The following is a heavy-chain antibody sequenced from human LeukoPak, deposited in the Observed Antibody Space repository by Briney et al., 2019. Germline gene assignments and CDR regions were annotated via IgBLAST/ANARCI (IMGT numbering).Heavy chain of an antibody. J-gene: IGHJ6*03. Sequence: PGGSLRLSCAASGFTFSSYGMHWVRQAPGKGLEWVALIRYDETNKYYADSVKGRFTISRDNSKNTLYLQMNSLRAEDTAVYYCAKDWAYYDYVWGSPRAYYYYYYYMDVWGKGTTVTVSS. CDR1: GFTFSSYG. D-gene: IGHD3-16*01. V-gene: IGHV3-30*02. CDR3: AKDWAYYDYVWGSPRAYYYYYYYMDV. CDR2: IRYDETNK.